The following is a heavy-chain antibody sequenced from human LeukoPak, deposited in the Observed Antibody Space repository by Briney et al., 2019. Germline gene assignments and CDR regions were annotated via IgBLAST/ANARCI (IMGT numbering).Heavy chain of an antibody. CDR2: ISSGSDYT. CDR3: ARSAGRLSPIDD. CDR1: GFTFSDYY. D-gene: IGHD5/OR15-5a*01. V-gene: IGHV3-11*06. J-gene: IGHJ4*02. Sequence: GGSLRLSCAASGFTFSDYYMSWIRQAPGKGLEWVSYISSGSDYTNCADAVKGRFTISRDNAKNSLSLQMSSLRAEDTALYFCARSAGRLSPIDDWGQGTLVTVSS.